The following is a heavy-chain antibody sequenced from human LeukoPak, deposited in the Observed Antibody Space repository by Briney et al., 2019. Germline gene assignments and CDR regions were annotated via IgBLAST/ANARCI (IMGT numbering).Heavy chain of an antibody. D-gene: IGHD6-13*01. J-gene: IGHJ4*02. CDR2: IYHSGST. Sequence: SETLSLTCAVSGYSISSGYYWGWIRQPPGKGLEWIGSIYHSGSTYYNPSLKSRVTISVDTSKNQFSLKLSSVTAGDTAVYYCARHGYSSSWYIDYWGQGTLVTVSS. V-gene: IGHV4-38-2*01. CDR1: GYSISSGYY. CDR3: ARHGYSSSWYIDY.